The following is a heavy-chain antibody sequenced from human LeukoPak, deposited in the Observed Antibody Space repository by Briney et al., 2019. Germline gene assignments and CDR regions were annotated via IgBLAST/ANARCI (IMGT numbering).Heavy chain of an antibody. V-gene: IGHV1-2*06. J-gene: IGHJ4*02. CDR2: INPNSGGT. D-gene: IGHD3-3*01. CDR1: GYTFTSYG. CDR3: ARVEATIFGVDRDDY. Sequence: GASVKVSCKASGYTFTSYGISWVRQAPGQGLEWMGRINPNSGGTNYAQKFQGRVTMTRDTSISTAYMELSRLRSDDTAVYYCARVEATIFGVDRDDYWGQGTLVTVSS.